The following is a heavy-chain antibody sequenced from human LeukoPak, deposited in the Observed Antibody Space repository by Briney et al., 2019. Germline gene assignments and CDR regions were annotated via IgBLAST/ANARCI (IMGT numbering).Heavy chain of an antibody. V-gene: IGHV4-59*01. Sequence: SETLSLTCTVSGGSISSYYWSWIRQPPGKGLEWIGYIYYSGSTNYNPSLKSRVTISVDTSKNQFSLKLSSVTAADMAVYYCARHSRYSSSWYLYYFDYWGQGTLVTVSS. CDR2: IYYSGST. CDR1: GGSISSYY. J-gene: IGHJ4*02. CDR3: ARHSRYSSSWYLYYFDY. D-gene: IGHD6-13*01.